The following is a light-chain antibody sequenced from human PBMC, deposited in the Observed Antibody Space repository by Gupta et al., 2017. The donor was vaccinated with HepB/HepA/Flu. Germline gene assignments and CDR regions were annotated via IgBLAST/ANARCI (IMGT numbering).Light chain of an antibody. V-gene: IGLV2-14*03. J-gene: IGLJ2*01. CDR3: SSYTTSSTLL. CDR2: DVN. CDR1: SSDIGFYNY. Sequence: QSALTQPASVSGSPGQSITISCTGSSSDIGFYNYVSWYQQQPTKAPKLIIYDVNRRPSGVSSRFSASKSDNTASLTISGLQAEDEADYYCSSYTTSSTLLFGGGTKVTVL.